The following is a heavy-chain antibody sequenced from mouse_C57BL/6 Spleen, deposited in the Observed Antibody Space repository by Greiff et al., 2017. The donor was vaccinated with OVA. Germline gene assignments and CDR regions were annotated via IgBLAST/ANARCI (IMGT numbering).Heavy chain of an antibody. V-gene: IGHV1-66*01. CDR1: GYSFTSYY. CDR2: IYPGSGNT. J-gene: IGHJ2*01. Sequence: VKLVESGPELVKPGASVKISCKASGYSFTSYYIHWVKQRPGQGLEWIGWIYPGSGNTKYNEKFKGKATLTADTSSSTAYMQLSSLTSEDSAVYYCARWPDFDYWGQGTTLTVSS. CDR3: ARWPDFDY.